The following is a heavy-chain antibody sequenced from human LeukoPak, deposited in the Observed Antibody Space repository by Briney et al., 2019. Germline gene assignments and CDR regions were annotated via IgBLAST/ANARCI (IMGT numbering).Heavy chain of an antibody. D-gene: IGHD6-13*01. J-gene: IGHJ4*02. CDR1: GGSISGGYFY. CDR3: ARWSSDSSWDMDDY. V-gene: IGHV4-39*01. CDR2: LYYRGST. Sequence: KPSETLSLTCTVSGGSISGGYFYWGWIRQPPGKGLEWIGSLYYRGSTHYKSSLKSRVTISVDTSKNQFSLKLTSVTAADTAVYYCARWSSDSSWDMDDYWGQGTLVTVSS.